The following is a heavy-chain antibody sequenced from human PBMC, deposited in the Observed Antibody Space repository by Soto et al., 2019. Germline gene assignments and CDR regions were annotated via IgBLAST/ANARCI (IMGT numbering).Heavy chain of an antibody. J-gene: IGHJ4*02. CDR3: TTRDYGDYVQLDY. D-gene: IGHD4-17*01. CDR2: IKSKTDGGTT. CDR1: GFTFSNAW. V-gene: IGHV3-15*01. Sequence: GGSLRLSCAASGFTFSNAWMSWVRQAPGKGLEWVGRIKSKTDGGTTDYAAPVKGRFTISRDDSKNTLYLQMNSLKTEDTAVYYCTTRDYGDYVQLDYWGQGTLVTVSS.